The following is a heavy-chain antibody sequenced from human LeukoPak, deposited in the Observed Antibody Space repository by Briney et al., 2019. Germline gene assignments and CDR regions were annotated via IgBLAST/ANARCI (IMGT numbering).Heavy chain of an antibody. D-gene: IGHD3-22*01. Sequence: GGSLRLSCAASGFTVSSNYMSWVRQAPGKGLEWVSVIYGGGSTYYADSVKGRFTISRHNSKNTLYLQMNSLRAEDTAVYYCAREIGPRFDPWGQGTLVTVSS. CDR1: GFTVSSNY. CDR2: IYGGGST. V-gene: IGHV3-53*04. CDR3: AREIGPRFDP. J-gene: IGHJ5*02.